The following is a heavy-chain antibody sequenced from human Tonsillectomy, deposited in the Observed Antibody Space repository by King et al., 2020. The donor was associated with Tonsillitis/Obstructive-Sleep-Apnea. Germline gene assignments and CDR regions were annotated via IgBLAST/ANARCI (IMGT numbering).Heavy chain of an antibody. V-gene: IGHV4-31*03. Sequence: QLQESGPGLVKPSQTLSLTCTVSGGSISSGGYYWSWIRQHPGKGLEWIGYIYYSGSTYYNPSLKSRATISVDTSKNQFSLKLSSVTAADTAVYYCARVMGGYYDSSGLYFDYWGQGTLVTVSS. J-gene: IGHJ4*02. D-gene: IGHD3-22*01. CDR2: IYYSGST. CDR1: GGSISSGGYY. CDR3: ARVMGGYYDSSGLYFDY.